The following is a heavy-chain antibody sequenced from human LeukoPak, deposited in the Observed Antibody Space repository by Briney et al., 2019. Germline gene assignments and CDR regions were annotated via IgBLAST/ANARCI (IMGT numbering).Heavy chain of an antibody. CDR1: GYTFTSYY. D-gene: IGHD5-18*01. Sequence: ASVKVSCKASGYTFTSYYMHWVRQAPGQGLEWMGIINPSGGSTSYAQKFQGRVTMTRDTSTSTVYMELSSLRSEDTAVYYCARDRGFVGVDTAMVDTLHFHYYYGMDVWGQGTTVAVSS. CDR2: INPSGGST. J-gene: IGHJ6*02. V-gene: IGHV1-46*01. CDR3: ARDRGFVGVDTAMVDTLHFHYYYGMDV.